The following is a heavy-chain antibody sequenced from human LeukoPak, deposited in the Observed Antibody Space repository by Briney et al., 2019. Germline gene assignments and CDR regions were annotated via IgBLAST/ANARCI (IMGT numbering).Heavy chain of an antibody. CDR1: GFIFSSYG. D-gene: IGHD3-3*01. J-gene: IGHJ4*02. CDR2: IRYDGSNK. V-gene: IGHV3-30*02. CDR3: AKAQIRFLEWSPFDY. Sequence: GGSLRLSCTLSGFIFSSYGMHWVRQAPGKGLEWVAFIRYDGSNKYYADSVKGRFTISRDNSKNTLYLQMNSLRAEDTAVYYCAKAQIRFLEWSPFDYWGQGTLVTVSS.